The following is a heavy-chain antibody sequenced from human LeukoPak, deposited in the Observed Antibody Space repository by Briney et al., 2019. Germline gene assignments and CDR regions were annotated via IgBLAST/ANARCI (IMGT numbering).Heavy chain of an antibody. D-gene: IGHD5-12*01. CDR2: IIPILGIA. CDR1: GGTFSSYA. J-gene: IGHJ6*02. Sequence: GASVKVSCKASGGTFSSYAISWVRQAPGQGLKWMGRIIPILGIANYAQKFQGRVTITADKSTSTVYMELSSLRSEDTAVYYCAREREDIVATIHYYYYGMDVWGQGTTVTVSS. CDR3: AREREDIVATIHYYYYGMDV. V-gene: IGHV1-69*04.